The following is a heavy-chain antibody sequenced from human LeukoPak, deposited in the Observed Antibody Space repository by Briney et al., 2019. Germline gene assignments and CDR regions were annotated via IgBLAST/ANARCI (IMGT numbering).Heavy chain of an antibody. V-gene: IGHV3-11*04. CDR3: AGTTFYHDSGSPRPTYYFDY. CDR1: GFIFSNYY. CDR2: ISNSGTTI. Sequence: GGSLRLSCAASGFIFSNYYMTWIRQAPGKGLDWVSYISNSGTTIDYADSVKGRFTISRDNAKNSLYLQMNSLRAEDTAVYYCAGTTFYHDSGSPRPTYYFDYWGQGTLVTVSS. J-gene: IGHJ4*02. D-gene: IGHD3-10*01.